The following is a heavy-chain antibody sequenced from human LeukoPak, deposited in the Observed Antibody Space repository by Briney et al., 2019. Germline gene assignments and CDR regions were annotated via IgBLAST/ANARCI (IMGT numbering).Heavy chain of an antibody. D-gene: IGHD6-19*01. J-gene: IGHJ3*02. V-gene: IGHV3-9*03. CDR2: ISWNSGRT. CDR3: AKDMGYSSTGAFDI. CDR1: GFTFDDYA. Sequence: GGSLRLSCTASGFTFDDYAMHWVRHVPGKGLEGVSGISWNSGRTDYADSVKGRFTISRDNAKNSLYLQMNSVRAEDMALYYCAKDMGYSSTGAFDIWGQGTMVSVSS.